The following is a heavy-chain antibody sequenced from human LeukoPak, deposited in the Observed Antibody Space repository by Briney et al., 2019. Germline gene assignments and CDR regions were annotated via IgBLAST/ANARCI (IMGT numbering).Heavy chain of an antibody. Sequence: ASVKVSCKAFGYTFTSNYIHWVRQAPGQGLEWVGWINPNSGGTNYAQKFQGRVTMTRDTSISTAYMELSRLRSDDTAVYYCARDSSGYYRHNIDYWGQGTPVTVSS. D-gene: IGHD3-22*01. J-gene: IGHJ4*02. V-gene: IGHV1-2*02. CDR1: GYTFTSNY. CDR2: INPNSGGT. CDR3: ARDSSGYYRHNIDY.